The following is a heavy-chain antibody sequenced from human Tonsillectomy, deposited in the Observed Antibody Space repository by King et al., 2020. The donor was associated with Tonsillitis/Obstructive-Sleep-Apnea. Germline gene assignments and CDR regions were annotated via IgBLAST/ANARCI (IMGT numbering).Heavy chain of an antibody. CDR1: GFTFDDYA. J-gene: IGHJ3*02. CDR3: AKDFSGWDYDAFDI. Sequence: VQLVQSGGGVVQPGGSLRLSCAASGFTFDDYAMHWVRQAPGKGLEWVSLISGDGGSTYYADSVKGRFTISRDNSKNSLYLQMNSLRTEDTALYYCAKDFSGWDYDAFDIWGQGTMVTVSS. D-gene: IGHD6-19*01. V-gene: IGHV3-43*02. CDR2: ISGDGGST.